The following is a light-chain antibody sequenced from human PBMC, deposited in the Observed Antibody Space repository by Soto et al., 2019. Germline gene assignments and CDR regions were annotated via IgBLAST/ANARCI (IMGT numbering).Light chain of an antibody. Sequence: QSVLTQPASVSGSPGQSITISCTGTSGDIGGYNYVSWYQQHPGKAPKLLISEVTNRPSGVSNRFSGSKSGNTASLTISGLQAEDEADYYCRSYTTNITPVVFGGGTKVTVL. V-gene: IGLV2-14*01. J-gene: IGLJ2*01. CDR2: EVT. CDR3: RSYTTNITPVV. CDR1: SGDIGGYNY.